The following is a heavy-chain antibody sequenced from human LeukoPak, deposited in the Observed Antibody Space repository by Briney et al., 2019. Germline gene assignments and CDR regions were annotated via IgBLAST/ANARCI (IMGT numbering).Heavy chain of an antibody. D-gene: IGHD3-10*01. CDR3: AKDYYASGNFYYYMDV. CDR1: GFTFSSYG. Sequence: PGRSLRLSCAASGFTFSSYGMHWVRQAPGKGLEWVAVIWYDGSNKYYADSVKGRFTISRDNSKNTLYLQMNSLRAEDTAIYYCAKDYYASGNFYYYMDVWGKGTTVTVSS. V-gene: IGHV3-33*06. CDR2: IWYDGSNK. J-gene: IGHJ6*03.